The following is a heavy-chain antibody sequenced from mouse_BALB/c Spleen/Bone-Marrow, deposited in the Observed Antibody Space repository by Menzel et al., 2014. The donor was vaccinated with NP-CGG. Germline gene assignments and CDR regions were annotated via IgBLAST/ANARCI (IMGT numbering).Heavy chain of an antibody. D-gene: IGHD2-13*01. J-gene: IGHJ4*01. V-gene: IGHV1S81*02. Sequence: QVQLQQSGAELVKPGTSVKLSCKTSGYTFTSYWMHWVKQRPGQGLEWIGEIIPSNGRSNYNEKLKNKATLTVDKSSSTAYMQLSSLTSEDSAVYFCARTYGDSPYFYAMDYWGQGTSVTVSS. CDR1: GYTFTSYW. CDR2: IIPSNGRS. CDR3: ARTYGDSPYFYAMDY.